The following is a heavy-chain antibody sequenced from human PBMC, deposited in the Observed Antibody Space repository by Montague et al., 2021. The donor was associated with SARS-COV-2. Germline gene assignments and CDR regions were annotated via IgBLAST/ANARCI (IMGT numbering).Heavy chain of an antibody. J-gene: IGHJ3*02. Sequence: SETLSLTCTVSGGSIGGTNYYWDWIRQSAGKGLEWIGSIFQSGGISYSPSLKSRVTISVDTSSNQFSLRLSSVTAADTAVYFCARHPPPSPSGNDLVRDGFDIWGQGTMVTVSS. CDR2: IFQSGGI. CDR1: GGSIGGTNYY. CDR3: ARHPPPSPSGNDLVRDGFDI. D-gene: IGHD3-10*01. V-gene: IGHV4-39*01.